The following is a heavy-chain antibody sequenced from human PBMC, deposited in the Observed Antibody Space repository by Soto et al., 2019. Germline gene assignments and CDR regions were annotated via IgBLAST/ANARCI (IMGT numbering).Heavy chain of an antibody. CDR2: MNPNSGDT. V-gene: IGHV1-8*01. Sequence: QVQLVQSGAEVKKPGASVKVSCKATGYTFTTYDINWVRQATGQGLEWMGWMNPNSGDTGYAQKFQGRVTMTRDTSISTAYMELRTLTSEATAVYYCVRGLEWLRNYWGQGTLVTVSS. CDR3: VRGLEWLRNY. J-gene: IGHJ4*02. CDR1: GYTFTTYD. D-gene: IGHD5-12*01.